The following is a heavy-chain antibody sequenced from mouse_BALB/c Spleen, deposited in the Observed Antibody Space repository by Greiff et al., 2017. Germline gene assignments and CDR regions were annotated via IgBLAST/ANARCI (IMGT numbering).Heavy chain of an antibody. CDR1: GFAFSSYD. J-gene: IGHJ2*01. D-gene: IGHD2-4*01. CDR2: ISSGGGST. Sequence: EVKLQESGGGLVKPGGSLKLSCAASGFAFSSYDMSWVRQTPEKRLEWVAYISSGGGSTYYPDTVKGRFTISRDNAKNTLYLQMSSLKSEDTAMYYCARHGDYLGYIDYWGQGTTLTVSS. CDR3: ARHGDYLGYIDY. V-gene: IGHV5-12-1*01.